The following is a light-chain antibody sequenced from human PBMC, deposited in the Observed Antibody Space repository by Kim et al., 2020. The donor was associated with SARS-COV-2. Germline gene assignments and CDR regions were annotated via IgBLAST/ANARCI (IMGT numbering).Light chain of an antibody. Sequence: SYELTQPPSVSVSPGQTARITCSGDALPKQYAYWFQRKPGQAPLLVIYKDTERPSGIPERFSGSSSGSTVTLTISGVQAEDEADYYCQSADSSPAYRYRVIFGGGTQLTVL. CDR1: ALPKQY. CDR2: KDT. J-gene: IGLJ7*01. V-gene: IGLV3-25*03. CDR3: QSADSSPAYRYRVI.